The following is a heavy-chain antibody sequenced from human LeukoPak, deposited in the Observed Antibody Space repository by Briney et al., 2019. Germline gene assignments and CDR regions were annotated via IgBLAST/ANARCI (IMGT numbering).Heavy chain of an antibody. J-gene: IGHJ3*01. CDR3: ARDALVPHGFDL. V-gene: IGHV3-66*01. D-gene: IGHD6-13*01. Sequence: GGSLRLSCAASGFTVSSNYMIWVRQPPGMGLEWVSVFYPGGTTYYADSVKGRFSISRDNSKNIVSLQMNSLRAEDTAVYYCARDALVPHGFDLWGQGTMVTVSS. CDR2: FYPGGTT. CDR1: GFTVSSNY.